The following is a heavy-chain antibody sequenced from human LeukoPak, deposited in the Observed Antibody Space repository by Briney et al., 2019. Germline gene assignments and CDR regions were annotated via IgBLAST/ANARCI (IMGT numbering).Heavy chain of an antibody. Sequence: SETLSLTCTVAGVSISSYYWSWIRQPPGKGLEWIGYIYYSGSTNYHPSLKSRVTISVETSTNQFSRKLNSVTASATAVYFCARDRRGYGSGSYYRVGGQFDPWGQGTLVTVSS. CDR2: IYYSGST. J-gene: IGHJ5*02. V-gene: IGHV4-59*01. CDR3: ARDRRGYGSGSYYRVGGQFDP. CDR1: GVSISSYY. D-gene: IGHD3-10*01.